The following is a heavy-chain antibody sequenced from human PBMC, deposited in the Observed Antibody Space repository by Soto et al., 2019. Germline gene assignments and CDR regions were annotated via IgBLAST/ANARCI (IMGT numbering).Heavy chain of an antibody. V-gene: IGHV3-33*01. D-gene: IGHD6-19*01. J-gene: IGHJ3*02. CDR3: ARDSGGIAVAGTSAFDI. CDR2: IWYDGSNK. Sequence: GGSLRLSCAASGFTFSSYGMHWVRQAPGKGLEWVAVIWYDGSNKYYADSVKGRFTISRDNSKNTLYLQMNSLRAEDTAVYYCARDSGGIAVAGTSAFDIWGQGTMVTVSS. CDR1: GFTFSSYG.